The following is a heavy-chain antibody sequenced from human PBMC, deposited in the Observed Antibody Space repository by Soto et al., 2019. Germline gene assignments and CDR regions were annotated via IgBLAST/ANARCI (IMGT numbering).Heavy chain of an antibody. D-gene: IGHD4-17*01. J-gene: IGHJ4*02. CDR1: GYTFTNYD. V-gene: IGHV1-8*02. CDR2: MNPKSGNT. CDR3: GNVYGEMDY. Sequence: QVQLVQSGAEVKKPGASVKVSCKASGYTFTNYDINWVRQATGQGLEWMGWMNPKSGNTGYAQQFQGRGIMTRSTSISSAYMELSSPRSEDPSVYYCGNVYGEMDYGGPGTLVTVSS.